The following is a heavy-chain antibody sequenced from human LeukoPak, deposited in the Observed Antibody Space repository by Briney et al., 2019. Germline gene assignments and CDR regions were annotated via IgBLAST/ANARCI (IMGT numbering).Heavy chain of an antibody. CDR2: ISAGGGST. V-gene: IGHV3-23*01. D-gene: IGHD2-15*01. CDR1: GFTFSSYA. Sequence: GGSLRLSCAASGFTFSSYAMIWVRQAPGKGLEWVSAISAGGGSTDFADSVKGRFTVSRDNSKNTLYLQMSSLRAEDTAVYYCAKGTLGYCSGGSCYSGYWGQGTLVTVSS. CDR3: AKGTLGYCSGGSCYSGY. J-gene: IGHJ4*02.